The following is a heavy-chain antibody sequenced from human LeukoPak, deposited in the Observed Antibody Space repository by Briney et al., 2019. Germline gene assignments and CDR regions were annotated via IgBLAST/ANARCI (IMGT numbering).Heavy chain of an antibody. J-gene: IGHJ4*02. CDR1: GYSISSGYY. V-gene: IGHV4-38-2*02. CDR3: ARIQGDVEMATITDY. D-gene: IGHD5-24*01. Sequence: SETLSLTCTVSGYSISSGYYWGWIRQPPGKGLEWIGSIYHSGSTCYNPFLKSRVTISVDTSKNQFSLKLSSVTAADTAVYYCARIQGDVEMATITDYWGQGTLVTVSS. CDR2: IYHSGST.